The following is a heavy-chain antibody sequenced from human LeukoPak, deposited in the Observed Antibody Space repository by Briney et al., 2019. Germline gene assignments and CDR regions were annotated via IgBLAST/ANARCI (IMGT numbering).Heavy chain of an antibody. CDR2: TYYRSRWYN. CDR3: AREVRYCTSSSCFPEYYGMDV. Sequence: SQTLSLTCAISGDSVSSNSAAWNWIRQSPSRGLEWLGRTYYRSRWYNDYAVSVKSRMTINADTSKNQFSLQLNSVTPEDTAVYYCAREVRYCTSSSCFPEYYGMDVWGQGTTVTVSS. D-gene: IGHD2-2*01. J-gene: IGHJ6*02. V-gene: IGHV6-1*01. CDR1: GDSVSSNSAA.